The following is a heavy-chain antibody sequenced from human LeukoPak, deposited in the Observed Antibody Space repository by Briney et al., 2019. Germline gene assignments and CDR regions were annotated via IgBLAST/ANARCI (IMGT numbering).Heavy chain of an antibody. D-gene: IGHD4-17*01. CDR1: GFTFSSYA. CDR3: AKDDHYGDYLGLFDY. CDR2: ISGSGGST. Sequence: GGPLRLSCAASGFTFSSYAMSWVRQAPGKGLEWVSAISGSGGSTYYADSVKGRFTISRDNSKNTLYLQMNSLRAEDTAVYYCAKDDHYGDYLGLFDYWGQGTLVTVSS. J-gene: IGHJ4*02. V-gene: IGHV3-23*01.